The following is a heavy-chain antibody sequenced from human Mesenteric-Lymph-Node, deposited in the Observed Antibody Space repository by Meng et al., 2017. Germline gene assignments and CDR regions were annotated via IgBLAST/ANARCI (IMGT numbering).Heavy chain of an antibody. V-gene: IGHV3-33*01. CDR2: SWAGGSRT. CDR3: ARDLSLAGFEF. D-gene: IGHD2-21*01. J-gene: IGHJ4*02. Sequence: VQLVEAGGGVVQPGRSLRLSCATSGFPFWNYGMNWVRQAPGKGLEWVAASWAGGSRTDYADSVKGRFTISRDPSKNTVYLQMDSLRADDAAVYYCARDLSLAGFEFWGQGTLVTVAS. CDR1: GFPFWNYG.